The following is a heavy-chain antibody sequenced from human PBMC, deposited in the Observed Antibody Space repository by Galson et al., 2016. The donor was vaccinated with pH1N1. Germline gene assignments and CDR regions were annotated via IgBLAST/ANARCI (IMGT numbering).Heavy chain of an antibody. J-gene: IGHJ3*01. CDR1: GFIFNEYA. Sequence: SLRLSCAASGFIFNEYAMVWVRQAPGKGLEWVSGTLWNGRSTNYGESVRGRFTVSRHNAKKSLFLQMDSLRVEDTAFYYCVRKAYGDAFDSWGQGTLVIVSS. D-gene: IGHD2-8*01. CDR2: TLWNGRST. V-gene: IGHV3-20*04. CDR3: VRKAYGDAFDS.